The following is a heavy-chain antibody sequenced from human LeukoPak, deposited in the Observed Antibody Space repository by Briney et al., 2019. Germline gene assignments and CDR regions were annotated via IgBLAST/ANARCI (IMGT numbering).Heavy chain of an antibody. Sequence: PSETLSLTCTVSGDSISSGDHYWSWIRQPPGKGLEWIGYIHYSGSTYYNPSLKSRLIMSVDMSKNQFSLSLNSLTAADSAVYSGPRGAADKNSCYFFDYGGQGTRVTVSS. CDR2: IHYSGST. J-gene: IGHJ4*02. CDR3: PRGAADKNSCYFFDY. V-gene: IGHV4-30-4*01. D-gene: IGHD3-22*01. CDR1: GDSISSGDHY.